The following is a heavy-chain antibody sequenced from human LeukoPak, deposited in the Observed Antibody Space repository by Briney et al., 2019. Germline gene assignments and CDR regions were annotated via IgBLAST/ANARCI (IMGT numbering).Heavy chain of an antibody. V-gene: IGHV3-23*01. Sequence: GGSLRLSCAASGFTFSRYAMSWVRQTPEKGLEWVSVISGSDGSTYYADSVRGRFTISRDDSGNTLFLQMNSLRAEDTAVYYCARQVSCDTTTCYAGLPPDYWGQGTLVTVSS. CDR1: GFTFSRYA. J-gene: IGHJ4*02. D-gene: IGHD2-2*01. CDR3: ARQVSCDTTTCYAGLPPDY. CDR2: ISGSDGST.